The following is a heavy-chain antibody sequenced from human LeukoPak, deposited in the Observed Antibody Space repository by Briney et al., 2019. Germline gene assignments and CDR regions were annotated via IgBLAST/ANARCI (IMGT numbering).Heavy chain of an antibody. CDR3: AAYSSTWDY. D-gene: IGHD6-13*01. V-gene: IGHV4-34*01. CDR2: INHSGST. Sequence: PSETLSLTCAVYGGSFSGYYWSWIRQPPGKGLEWIGEINHSGSTNYNPSLKSRLTISVDTSKNQFSLKLSPVTAADTAVYYCAAYSSTWDYWGQGTLVTVSS. CDR1: GGSFSGYY. J-gene: IGHJ4*02.